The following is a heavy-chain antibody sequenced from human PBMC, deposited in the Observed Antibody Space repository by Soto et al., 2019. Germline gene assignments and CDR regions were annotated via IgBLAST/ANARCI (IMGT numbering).Heavy chain of an antibody. Sequence: QITLKESGPTLVKPTQTLTLTCTFSGFSLSTSGVGVGWIRQPPGKALEWLALIYWDDDKRYSPSLKSRLTITKDTAKHQVVLTMTNMDPVDTATYYCAHRGAPQYYYDRRTWDYWGQGTLVTVSS. J-gene: IGHJ4*02. CDR1: GFSLSTSGVG. V-gene: IGHV2-5*02. CDR2: IYWDDDK. CDR3: AHRGAPQYYYDRRTWDY. D-gene: IGHD3-22*01.